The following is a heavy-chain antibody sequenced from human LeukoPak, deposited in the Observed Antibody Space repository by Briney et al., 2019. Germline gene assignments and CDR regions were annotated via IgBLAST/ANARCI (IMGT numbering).Heavy chain of an antibody. Sequence: SQTLSLTCTVSGGSISSGGYYWSWIRQHPGKGLEWIGYIYYGGSTYYNPSLKSRVTISVDTSKNQFSLKLSSVTAADTAVYYCARYGGNSVGNYYFDYWGQGTLVTVSS. CDR1: GGSISSGGYY. CDR2: IYYGGST. CDR3: ARYGGNSVGNYYFDY. J-gene: IGHJ4*02. V-gene: IGHV4-31*03. D-gene: IGHD4-23*01.